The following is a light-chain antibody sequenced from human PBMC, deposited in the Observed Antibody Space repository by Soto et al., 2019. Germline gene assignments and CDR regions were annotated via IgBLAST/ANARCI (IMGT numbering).Light chain of an antibody. CDR3: QQYTNWPPIT. V-gene: IGKV3-15*01. Sequence: EIVLTQSPATLSLSPGERATLSCRASQSVYNNLAWYQQKPGQAPRLLTYGASTRATGIPARFSGSGSGTDFTLTISNLQSEDFAVYYCQQYTNWPPITFGQGTRLEI. CDR2: GAS. CDR1: QSVYNN. J-gene: IGKJ5*01.